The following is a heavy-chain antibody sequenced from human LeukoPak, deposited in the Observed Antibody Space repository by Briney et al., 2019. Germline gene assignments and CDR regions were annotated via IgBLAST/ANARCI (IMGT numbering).Heavy chain of an antibody. CDR1: VYTLGEYA. J-gene: IGHJ3*02. V-gene: IGHV3-9*01. D-gene: IGHD5-24*01. CDR2: FSWNRGMI. CDR3: AKGTGYRIGRHPFDI. Sequence: WSLRLSSVAPVYTLGEYAIHCVPEVLGESREWGSGFSWNRGMIDFADSLKGRFTISRDNAKNSLYLQMNSLRAEDTALYYCAKGTGYRIGRHPFDIWGQGTMVTVSS.